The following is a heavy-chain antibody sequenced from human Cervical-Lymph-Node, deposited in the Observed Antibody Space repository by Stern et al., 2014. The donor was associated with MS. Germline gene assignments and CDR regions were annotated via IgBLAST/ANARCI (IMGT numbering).Heavy chain of an antibody. D-gene: IGHD1-26*01. Sequence: EVQLVESGGTLIQPGGSLRLSCAASGFTVTSNYMGWVRQAPGKGLEWVSISYSGGSTHYADSVKGRFTISRDNPRNTLFLLMNNLRGADTALYYCVRGHSQSFDVWGQGTLVTVSS. V-gene: IGHV3-53*01. CDR2: SYSGGST. CDR3: VRGHSQSFDV. CDR1: GFTVTSNY. J-gene: IGHJ3*01.